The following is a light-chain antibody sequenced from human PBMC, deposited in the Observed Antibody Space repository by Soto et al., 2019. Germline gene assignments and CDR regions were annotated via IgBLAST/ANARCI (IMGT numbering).Light chain of an antibody. V-gene: IGKV3D-15*01. CDR1: QNVNNN. CDR2: GAS. J-gene: IGKJ4*01. Sequence: EIVLTQSPATLSSFPGDRVTLSCRASQNVNNNLAWYQQRPGQAPRLLIYGASTRATDIPARFSGTGSGTEFTLTISSPQSEDLAVYHCQQYDSWPLTFGGGTKVDIK. CDR3: QQYDSWPLT.